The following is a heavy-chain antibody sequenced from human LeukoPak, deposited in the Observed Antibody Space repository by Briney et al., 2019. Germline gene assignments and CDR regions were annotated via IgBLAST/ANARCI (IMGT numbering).Heavy chain of an antibody. CDR3: ARDPGGIAVPGLEFAFDI. CDR1: GFTFSSYS. Sequence: GGSLRLSCAASGFTFSSYSMDWVRQAPGKGLEWVSSMNNTSNYIYYADSVKGRFTISRDNAKNSLFLQLNSLRAEDTAVYYCARDPGGIAVPGLEFAFDIWGQGTMVTVSS. CDR2: MNNTSNYI. D-gene: IGHD6-19*01. V-gene: IGHV3-21*01. J-gene: IGHJ3*02.